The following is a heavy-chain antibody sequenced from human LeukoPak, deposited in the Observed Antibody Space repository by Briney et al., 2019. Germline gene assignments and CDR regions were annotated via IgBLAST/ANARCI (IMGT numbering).Heavy chain of an antibody. Sequence: PSETLSLTCTVSGDSTSNFYWNWIRQSPGKGLEWIGNIHYSGSSVYNPSLKSRGTISIDTSRRQFFLKLNSVTAADTAVYFCALAPNSNWIDFWGPGTLVTVSS. CDR1: GDSTSNFY. CDR3: ALAPNSNWIDF. V-gene: IGHV4-59*03. CDR2: IHYSGSS. J-gene: IGHJ4*02. D-gene: IGHD1-1*01.